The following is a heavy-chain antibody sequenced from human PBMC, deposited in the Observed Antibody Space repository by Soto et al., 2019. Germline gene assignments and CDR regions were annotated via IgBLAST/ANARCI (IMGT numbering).Heavy chain of an antibody. CDR3: AASYSGSYED. Sequence: GXSXKVSCKASGFTXSSSAVQWVRQARGQRLEWIGWIVVGSCNTNYEQKFQERVTITRDMSTSTAYIDLRSLRSEDTAVYYCAASYSGSYEDWGQGTLGTVSS. D-gene: IGHD1-26*01. V-gene: IGHV1-58*01. CDR1: GFTXSSSA. J-gene: IGHJ4*02. CDR2: IVVGSCNT.